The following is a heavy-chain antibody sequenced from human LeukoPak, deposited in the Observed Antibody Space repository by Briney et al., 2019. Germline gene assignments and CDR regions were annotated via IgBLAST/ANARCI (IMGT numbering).Heavy chain of an antibody. Sequence: ASVKVSCKASGGTFISYAISWVRQAPGQGLEWMGRIIPILGVANYAQKFQGRVTITADKSTSTAYMELSSLRSEDTAVYYCARTAVAGTFDYWGQGTLVTVSS. J-gene: IGHJ4*02. V-gene: IGHV1-69*04. CDR2: IIPILGVA. CDR3: ARTAVAGTFDY. D-gene: IGHD6-19*01. CDR1: GGTFISYA.